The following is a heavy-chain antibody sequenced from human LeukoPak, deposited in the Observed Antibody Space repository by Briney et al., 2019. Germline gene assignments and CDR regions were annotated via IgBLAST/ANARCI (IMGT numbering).Heavy chain of an antibody. CDR3: AKGSHPFRWFGEFNAKLPRPIRHYYFDS. V-gene: IGHV3-23*01. D-gene: IGHD3-10*01. CDR2: FSGSGGST. J-gene: IGHJ4*02. CDR1: GFTFSSYA. Sequence: GGSLRLSCAASGFTFSSYAMSWVRQAPGKGLECISGFSGSGGSTYYADSVKGRFTISRDNSKNTLYLQMNSLRAEDTAVYYCAKGSHPFRWFGEFNAKLPRPIRHYYFDSWGQGTLVTVSS.